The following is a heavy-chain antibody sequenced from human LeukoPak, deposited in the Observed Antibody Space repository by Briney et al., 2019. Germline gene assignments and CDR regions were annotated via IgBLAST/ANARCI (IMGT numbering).Heavy chain of an antibody. Sequence: PSETLSLTCTVSGGSISSYYWSWIRQPPGKGLEWIGYIYYSGSTNYNPSLKSRVTISVDTSKNQFSLKLSSVTAADTAVYYCARDLKSGYGSLDYYYYYYMDVWGKGTTVTVSS. V-gene: IGHV4-59*12. CDR3: ARDLKSGYGSLDYYYYYYMDV. CDR1: GGSISSYY. CDR2: IYYSGST. J-gene: IGHJ6*03. D-gene: IGHD5-18*01.